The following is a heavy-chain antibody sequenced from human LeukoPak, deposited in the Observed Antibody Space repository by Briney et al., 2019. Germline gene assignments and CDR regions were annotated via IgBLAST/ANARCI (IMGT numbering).Heavy chain of an antibody. V-gene: IGHV4-39*01. CDR2: IYYSGST. Sequence: SETLSLTCTVSGGSTSSSNYYWGWIRQPPGKGLEWIGSIYYSGSTYYNPSLKSRVTISVDTSKNQFSLKLSSVTAADTAVYYCARQRPWGILAARNWFDPWGQGTLVTVSS. J-gene: IGHJ5*02. D-gene: IGHD3-16*01. CDR1: GGSTSSSNYY. CDR3: ARQRPWGILAARNWFDP.